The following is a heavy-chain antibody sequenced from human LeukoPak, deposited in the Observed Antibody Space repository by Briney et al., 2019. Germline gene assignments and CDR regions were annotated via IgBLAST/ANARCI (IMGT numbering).Heavy chain of an antibody. CDR1: GDSVSSNSAA. CDR3: ARGRWGIAVAGGGVDWFDP. D-gene: IGHD6-19*01. J-gene: IGHJ5*02. CDR2: TYYRSKWNY. V-gene: IGHV6-1*01. Sequence: SQTLSLTCAISGDSVSSNSAAWNWIRQSPLRGLEWLGRTYYRSKWNYVYAVSVKSRININPDTSKNQFSLQLNSVTPEDTAVYYCARGRWGIAVAGGGVDWFDPWGQGTLVTVSS.